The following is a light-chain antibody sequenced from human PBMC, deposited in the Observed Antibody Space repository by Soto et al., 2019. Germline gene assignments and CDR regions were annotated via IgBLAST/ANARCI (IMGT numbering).Light chain of an antibody. CDR1: QSVSTN. CDR3: QQYDNKPPIT. J-gene: IGKJ5*01. V-gene: IGKV3-15*01. Sequence: EIVMTQSPATLSVSPGERATLSCRASQSVSTNLAWYQQKPGQAPRLLIYATSTRATGIPDRFTGSVSGTKFTLTISSLQSEDFAVYHCQQYDNKPPITFGQGTRLEIK. CDR2: ATS.